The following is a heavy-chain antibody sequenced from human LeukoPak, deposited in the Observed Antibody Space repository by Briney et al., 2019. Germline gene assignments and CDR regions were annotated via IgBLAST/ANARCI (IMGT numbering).Heavy chain of an antibody. Sequence: GGSLRLSCAASGFTFSNAWMNWVRQAPGKGLEWVGRIKSKTDGGTTDYAAPVKGRFTISRDDSKNTLYLQMNSLKTEDTAVYYCTHSYSYSSGWSRDYWGQGTLVTVSS. CDR3: THSYSYSSGWSRDY. J-gene: IGHJ4*02. CDR2: IKSKTDGGTT. V-gene: IGHV3-15*07. D-gene: IGHD6-19*01. CDR1: GFTFSNAW.